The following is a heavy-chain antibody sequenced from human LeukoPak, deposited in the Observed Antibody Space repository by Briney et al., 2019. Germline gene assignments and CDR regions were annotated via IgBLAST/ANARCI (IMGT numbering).Heavy chain of an antibody. D-gene: IGHD3-3*01. V-gene: IGHV4-34*01. CDR1: VGSFTGSY. Sequence: PSETLSLTCAVYVGSFTGSYWCCIRPPPGKGREWVGEIKHRGSINYNPSLESRVTISVDTSQNQCSLKLSSVTAADTAVYYCARGRRFLEWSYPTRNSWFDPWGQGTLVTVSS. CDR3: ARGRRFLEWSYPTRNSWFDP. CDR2: IKHRGSI. J-gene: IGHJ5*02.